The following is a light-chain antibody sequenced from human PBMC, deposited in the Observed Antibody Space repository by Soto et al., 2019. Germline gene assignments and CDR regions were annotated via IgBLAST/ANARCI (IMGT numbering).Light chain of an antibody. J-gene: IGKJ4*01. CDR3: QQYGNSPLP. CDR2: GAS. Sequence: EIVLTQSPGTLSLSPGERATLSCRASQSVSSSFLAWYQQKPGQAPRLLIYGASSRATGIPDRFSGSGSGTDFTLTISRLEPEDVAVYYCQQYGNSPLPFGGGTKVEIK. V-gene: IGKV3-20*01. CDR1: QSVSSSF.